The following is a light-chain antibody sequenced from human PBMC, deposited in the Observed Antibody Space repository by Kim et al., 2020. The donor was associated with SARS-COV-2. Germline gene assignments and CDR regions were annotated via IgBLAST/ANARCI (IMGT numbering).Light chain of an antibody. J-gene: IGKJ4*01. V-gene: IGKV1-5*03. CDR1: QNIKTG. Sequence: DIQMTQSPSTLSASVGDRVTITCRASQNIKTGLAWYQQKPGKAPKILISTASTLETGVPSRFSGRGSGTGFTLTISSLQPDDSATYYCQLYEPHSAFRRGNKVEI. CDR2: TAS. CDR3: QLYEPHSA.